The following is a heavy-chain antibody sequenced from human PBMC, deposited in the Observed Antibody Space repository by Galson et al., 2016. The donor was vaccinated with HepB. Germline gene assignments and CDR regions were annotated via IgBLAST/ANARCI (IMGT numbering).Heavy chain of an antibody. V-gene: IGHV1-69*13. CDR3: ATWGSGDGDNSRPADWYFDL. D-gene: IGHD5-24*01. Sequence: SVKVSCKASGGTFSSYAISWVRQAPGQGLEWMGGIIPIFGTANYAQKFQGRVTITADESTSTAYMELSSLRSEDTAVYYCATWGSGDGDNSRPADWYFDLWGRGTLVTVSS. J-gene: IGHJ2*01. CDR1: GGTFSSYA. CDR2: IIPIFGTA.